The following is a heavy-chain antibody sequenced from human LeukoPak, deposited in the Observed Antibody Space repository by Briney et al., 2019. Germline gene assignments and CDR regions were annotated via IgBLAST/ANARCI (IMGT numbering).Heavy chain of an antibody. CDR1: GGSFSGYY. Sequence: SETLSLTCAVYGGSFSGYYWSWIRQPPGKGLEWIGEINHSGSTNYSPSLKSRVTISVDTSKNQFSLKLSSVTAADTAVYYCARAGYSGYLDYWGQGTLVTVSS. D-gene: IGHD5-12*01. V-gene: IGHV4-34*01. J-gene: IGHJ4*02. CDR3: ARAGYSGYLDY. CDR2: INHSGST.